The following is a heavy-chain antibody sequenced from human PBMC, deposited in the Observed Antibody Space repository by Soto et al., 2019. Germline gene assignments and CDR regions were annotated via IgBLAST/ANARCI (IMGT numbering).Heavy chain of an antibody. Sequence: GGSLRLSCAASGFTFSSYAMTWVRQAPGKGLEWVSTIGGLSGSTYYAESVKGRFTISRDNSKNTLYLKLNSLSAEDTAIYYCAKVNTIFGVESYYYGMDVWGQGTTVTVSS. CDR3: AKVNTIFGVESYYYGMDV. V-gene: IGHV3-23*01. CDR2: IGGLSGST. CDR1: GFTFSSYA. J-gene: IGHJ6*02. D-gene: IGHD3-3*01.